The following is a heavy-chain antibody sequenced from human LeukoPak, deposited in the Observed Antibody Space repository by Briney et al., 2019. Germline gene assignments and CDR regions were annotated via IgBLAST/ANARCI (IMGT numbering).Heavy chain of an antibody. CDR1: GFTFSSYD. Sequence: GGSLRLSCAASGFTFSSYDMHWVRQATGKGLEWVSAIGTAGDTYYPGSVKGRFTISRENAKNSLYLQMNSLRAEDTAVYYCARDVYYGSGSPRLDYWGQGTLVTVSS. D-gene: IGHD3-10*01. CDR2: IGTAGDT. V-gene: IGHV3-13*01. CDR3: ARDVYYGSGSPRLDY. J-gene: IGHJ4*02.